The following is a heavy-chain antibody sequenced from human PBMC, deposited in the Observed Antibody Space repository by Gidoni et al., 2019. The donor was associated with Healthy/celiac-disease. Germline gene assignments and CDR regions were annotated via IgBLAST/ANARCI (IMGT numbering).Heavy chain of an antibody. V-gene: IGHV3-21*01. CDR2: ISSSSSYI. CDR1: GFTFSSYS. Sequence: EVQLVESGGGLVKPGGSLRLSCAASGFTFSSYSMNWVRQAPGKGLEWVSSISSSSSYIYYADSVKGRFTISRDNAKNSLYLQMNSLRAEDTAVYYCAREEDWLSTVDYWGQGTLVTVSS. J-gene: IGHJ4*02. CDR3: AREEDWLSTVDY. D-gene: IGHD3-9*01.